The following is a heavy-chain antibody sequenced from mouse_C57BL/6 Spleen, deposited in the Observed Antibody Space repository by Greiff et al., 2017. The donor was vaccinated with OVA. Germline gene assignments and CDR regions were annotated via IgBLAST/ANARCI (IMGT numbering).Heavy chain of an antibody. CDR1: GYTFTSYW. Sequence: QVQLQQPGTELVKPGASVKLSCKASGYTFTSYWMHWVKQRPGQGLEWIGNINPSNGGTNYTEKFKSKATLTVDKSSSTAYMQLSSLTSEDAAVYYGARDYYGSSYDWYFDVWGTGTTVTVSS. CDR2: INPSNGGT. V-gene: IGHV1-53*01. CDR3: ARDYYGSSYDWYFDV. J-gene: IGHJ1*03. D-gene: IGHD1-1*01.